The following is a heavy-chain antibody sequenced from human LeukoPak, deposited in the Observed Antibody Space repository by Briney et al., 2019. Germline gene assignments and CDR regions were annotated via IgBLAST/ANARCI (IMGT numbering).Heavy chain of an antibody. V-gene: IGHV1-18*01. CDR3: ARESGYEDFDY. Sequence: GASVKVSCKASGYTFTSYAISWVRQAPGHGLEWMGWISADNGNTDYAQRFQGRVTMTTDTSTSTAYMELRSLRSDDTAVYYCARESGYEDFDYWGQGTLVTVSS. J-gene: IGHJ4*02. D-gene: IGHD5-12*01. CDR2: ISADNGNT. CDR1: GYTFTSYA.